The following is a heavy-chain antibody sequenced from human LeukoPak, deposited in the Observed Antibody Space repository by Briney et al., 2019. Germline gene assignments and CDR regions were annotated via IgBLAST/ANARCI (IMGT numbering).Heavy chain of an antibody. Sequence: GGSLRLSCAASGFTFSSYGMHWVRQAPGKGLEWVAFIRYDGSNKYYADSVKGRFTISKDNSKNTLYLQMNSLRPEDTAVYYCVKDIAGGRSGGTDDAFDIWGQGTMVTVSS. CDR3: VKDIAGGRSGGTDDAFDI. V-gene: IGHV3-30*02. J-gene: IGHJ3*02. CDR2: IRYDGSNK. D-gene: IGHD2-15*01. CDR1: GFTFSSYG.